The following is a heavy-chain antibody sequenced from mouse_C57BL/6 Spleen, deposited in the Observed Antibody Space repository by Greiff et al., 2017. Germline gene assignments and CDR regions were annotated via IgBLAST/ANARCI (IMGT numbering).Heavy chain of an antibody. D-gene: IGHD1-1*01. Sequence: VQLQQSGAELVRPWASVKLSCTASGFNIKDYYMHWVKQRPEQGLEWIGRIDPEDGDTEYAPKFQGKATMTADTSSNTAYLQLSSLTSEDTAVYYCSTASLQSFTTVDYWGQGTTLTVSS. CDR3: STASLQSFTTVDY. J-gene: IGHJ2*01. CDR1: GFNIKDYY. V-gene: IGHV14-1*01. CDR2: IDPEDGDT.